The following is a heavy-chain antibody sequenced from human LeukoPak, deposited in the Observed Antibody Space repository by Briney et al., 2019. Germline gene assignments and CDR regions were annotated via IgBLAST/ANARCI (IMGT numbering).Heavy chain of an antibody. CDR3: ARISVVSRSGPLDY. CDR2: IRSGAYT. V-gene: IGHV3-23*01. J-gene: IGHJ4*02. Sequence: GGSLRLSCAASGFTFSSYAMTWVRQAPGKGLEWVSTIRSGAYTCYADSVKGRLSVSRDNSKNTLYLEMNSLRAEDAAVYYCARISVVSRSGPLDYWGQGTLVTVSS. CDR1: GFTFSSYA. D-gene: IGHD3-10*01.